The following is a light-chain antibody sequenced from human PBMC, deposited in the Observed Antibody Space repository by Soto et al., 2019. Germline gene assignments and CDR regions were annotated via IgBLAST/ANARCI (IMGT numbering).Light chain of an antibody. Sequence: DIVMTQSPLSLPVTPGEPASISCRSSQSLLHSNGYNYLDWYLQKPGQSPQLLIYLGSNRASGVPDRFSGSGSGTDFTLKISXXXXXXXXXYYCMQALQSYTFGQGTKLEIK. CDR3: MQALQSYT. V-gene: IGKV2-28*01. J-gene: IGKJ2*01. CDR1: QSLLHSNGYNY. CDR2: LGS.